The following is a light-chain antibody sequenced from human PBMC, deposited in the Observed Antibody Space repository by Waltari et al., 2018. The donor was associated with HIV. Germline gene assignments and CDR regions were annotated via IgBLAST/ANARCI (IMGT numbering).Light chain of an antibody. Sequence: QSALTQPASVSGSPGPSITISCTGSSSDVGSYNLVSWYQHHPGKAPKLMIYEVDHRPSGVSNRFSGSKSGDTAFLTISGLQAEDEAAYYCCSYAGSRTHWVFGGGTKLTVL. J-gene: IGLJ3*02. CDR1: SSDVGSYNL. V-gene: IGLV2-23*02. CDR2: EVD. CDR3: CSYAGSRTHWV.